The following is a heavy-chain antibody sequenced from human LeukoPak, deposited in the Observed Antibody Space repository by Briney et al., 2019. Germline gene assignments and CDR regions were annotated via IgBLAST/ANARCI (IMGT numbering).Heavy chain of an antibody. CDR2: ISAYNGNT. D-gene: IGHD3-22*01. CDR1: GYTFTSHG. V-gene: IGHV1-18*01. J-gene: IGHJ4*02. Sequence: ASVKVSCKASGYTFTSHGISWVRQAPGQGLEWMGWISAYNGNTNYAQKLQGRVTMTTDTSTSTAYMELRSLSSDDTAVYYCARDLRDSSGYPGDYWGQGTLVTVSS. CDR3: ARDLRDSSGYPGDY.